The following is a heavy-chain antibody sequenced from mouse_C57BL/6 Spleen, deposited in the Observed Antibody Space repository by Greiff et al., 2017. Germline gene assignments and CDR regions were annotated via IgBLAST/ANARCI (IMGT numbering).Heavy chain of an antibody. Sequence: VQLQQSGAELVRPGTSVKLSCKASGYTFTSYWMHWVNQRPGQGLEWIGVIDPSDSSTNYNQKFKGKATLTVDTSSSTAYMRRSSLTYEDAAVYYCAGGFAYWGQGTLVTVSA. J-gene: IGHJ3*01. CDR2: IDPSDSST. CDR1: GYTFTSYW. V-gene: IGHV1-59*01. CDR3: AGGFAY.